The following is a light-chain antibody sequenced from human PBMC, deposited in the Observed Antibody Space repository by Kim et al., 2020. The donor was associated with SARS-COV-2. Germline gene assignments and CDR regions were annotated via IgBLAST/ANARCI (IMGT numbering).Light chain of an antibody. V-gene: IGKV3-20*01. Sequence: DIVLTQSPGNLSLSPGERATLSCRSSQTVSRTFLGWYQQRPGQAPRLLIYGASNRATGIPDRFSGSGSGTDFTLTISRLEPEDSAVYYCQQCYNSPFTFGQGTKLEI. CDR1: QTVSRTF. J-gene: IGKJ2*01. CDR3: QQCYNSPFT. CDR2: GAS.